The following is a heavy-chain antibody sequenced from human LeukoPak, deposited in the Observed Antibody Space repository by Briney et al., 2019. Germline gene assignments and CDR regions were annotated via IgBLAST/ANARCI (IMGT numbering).Heavy chain of an antibody. CDR1: GGSIISYY. D-gene: IGHD1-26*01. Sequence: SETLSLTCTVSGGSIISYYWSWIRQPAGKGLEWIGRIYTSGSTHYKPSLQSRVTMSVDTSKNQFSLKPTSVTPADTAVYHCARATHSGRKYHCHYWRQGTLVTLSS. J-gene: IGHJ4*02. CDR3: ARATHSGRKYHCHY. CDR2: IYTSGST. V-gene: IGHV4-4*07.